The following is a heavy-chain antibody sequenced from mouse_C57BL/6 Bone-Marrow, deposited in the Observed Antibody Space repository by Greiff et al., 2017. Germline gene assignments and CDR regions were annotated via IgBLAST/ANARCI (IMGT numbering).Heavy chain of an antibody. CDR2: IRSKSNNYAT. Sequence: EVMLVESGGGLVQPKGSLKLSCAASGFSFNTYAMNWVRQAPGKGLEWVARIRSKSNNYATYYADSVKDRFTISRDDSESMLYLQMNNLKTEDTAMYYCVRRGTWYFDVWGTGTTVTVSS. D-gene: IGHD1-1*01. V-gene: IGHV10-1*01. J-gene: IGHJ1*03. CDR3: VRRGTWYFDV. CDR1: GFSFNTYA.